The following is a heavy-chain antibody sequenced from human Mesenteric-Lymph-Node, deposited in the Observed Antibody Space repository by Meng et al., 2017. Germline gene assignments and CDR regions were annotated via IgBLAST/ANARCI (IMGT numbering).Heavy chain of an antibody. D-gene: IGHD6-19*01. CDR3: ARDQGVAGSRDLDY. Sequence: GESLKISCAASGFTFSRYEMNWVRQTPGKGLEWLSYITRSGDTVYYSDSVKGRFTISRDNAKNSLYLQMNSLRAEDTAVYYCARDQGVAGSRDLDYWGQGTLVTVSS. CDR2: ITRSGDTV. CDR1: GFTFSRYE. V-gene: IGHV3-48*03. J-gene: IGHJ4*02.